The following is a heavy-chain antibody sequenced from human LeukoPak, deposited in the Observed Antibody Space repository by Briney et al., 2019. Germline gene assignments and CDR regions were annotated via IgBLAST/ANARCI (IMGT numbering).Heavy chain of an antibody. J-gene: IGHJ6*03. CDR2: INPNSGGT. CDR3: AKAAKAEIYYYYLDV. CDR1: GYTFTGYY. V-gene: IGHV1-2*02. Sequence: ASVKVSCKASGYTFTGYYMHWVRQAPGQGLEWMGWINPNSGGTNYSQKFQGRVTVTGDTSIGAAYMELSRLRSDDTAVYYCAKAAKAEIYYYYLDVWGKGTTVTVSS. D-gene: IGHD5-24*01.